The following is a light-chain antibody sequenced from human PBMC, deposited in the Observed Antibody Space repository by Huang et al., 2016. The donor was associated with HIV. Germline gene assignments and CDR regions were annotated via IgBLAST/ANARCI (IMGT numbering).Light chain of an antibody. J-gene: IGKJ2*01. CDR3: MQGLQTPPT. V-gene: IGKV2-28*01. Sequence: DIVLTQSPLSLPVSPGQPASISCTSSQNRLHNSGHNRLDWYLQKPGQSPQLLIFLGSNRASGVPDKFTGGGSGSNFSLSINKVQPDDVGIYYCMQGLQTPPTFGQGTKLEI. CDR2: LGS. CDR1: QNRLHNSGHNR.